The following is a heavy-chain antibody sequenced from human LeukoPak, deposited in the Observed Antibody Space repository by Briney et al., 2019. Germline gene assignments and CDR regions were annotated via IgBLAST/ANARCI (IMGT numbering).Heavy chain of an antibody. J-gene: IGHJ4*02. CDR3: AILTGYYMDDY. D-gene: IGHD3-9*01. V-gene: IGHV3-23*01. CDR2: ISGSGGST. Sequence: GGSLRLSCAASGFTFSGYAMSWVRQAPGKGLEWVSAISGSGGSTYYADSVKGRFTISRDSSKNTLYLQMNSLRAEDTAVYYCAILTGYYMDDYWGQGTLVTVSS. CDR1: GFTFSGYA.